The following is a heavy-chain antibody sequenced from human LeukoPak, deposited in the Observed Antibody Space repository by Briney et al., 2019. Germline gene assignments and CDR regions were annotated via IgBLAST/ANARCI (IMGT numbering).Heavy chain of an antibody. CDR1: GFSFSDFY. CDR2: ITSSNTSTPL. Sequence: AGGSLRLSCAASGFSFSDFYMTWIRQAPGKGLEWVSYITSSNTSTPLYYADSVKGRFTISRDNAKNSLYLQMNSLRAEDTAVYYCAREIVVGETGSYFDYWGQGILVTASS. CDR3: AREIVVGETGSYFDY. J-gene: IGHJ4*02. D-gene: IGHD3-22*01. V-gene: IGHV3-11*01.